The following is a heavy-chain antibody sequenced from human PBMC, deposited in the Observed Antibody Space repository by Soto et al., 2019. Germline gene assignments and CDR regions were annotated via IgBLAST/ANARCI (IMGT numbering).Heavy chain of an antibody. CDR2: IIPILGIA. Sequence: QVQLVQSGAEVKKPGSSVKVSCKASGGTFSSYTISLVRQAPGQGLEWMGRIIPILGIANYAQKFQCRVTITADKATSTAYMELSSLRSEDTAVYYCARDAEGYCSSTSCSGDYWGQGTLVTVSS. CDR1: GGTFSSYT. V-gene: IGHV1-69*08. J-gene: IGHJ4*02. CDR3: ARDAEGYCSSTSCSGDY. D-gene: IGHD2-2*01.